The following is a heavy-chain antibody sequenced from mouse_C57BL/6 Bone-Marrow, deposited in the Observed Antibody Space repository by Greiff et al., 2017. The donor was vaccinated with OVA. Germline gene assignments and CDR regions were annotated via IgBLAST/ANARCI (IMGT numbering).Heavy chain of an antibody. CDR3: ARNPYYYGSSSWFAY. V-gene: IGHV1-64*01. Sequence: QVQLKQPGAELVKPGASVKLSCKASGYTFTSYWMHWVKQRPGQGLEWIGMIHPNSGSTNYNEKFKSKATLAVDKSSSTAYMQLSSLTSEDSAVYYCARNPYYYGSSSWFAYWGQGTLVTVSA. J-gene: IGHJ3*01. CDR2: IHPNSGST. CDR1: GYTFTSYW. D-gene: IGHD1-1*01.